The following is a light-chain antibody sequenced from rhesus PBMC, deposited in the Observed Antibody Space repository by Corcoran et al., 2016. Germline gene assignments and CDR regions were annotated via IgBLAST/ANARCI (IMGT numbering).Light chain of an antibody. CDR2: WAS. J-gene: IGKJ4*01. CDR1: RSLLSTANNKNY. CDR3: QQYYSSPLT. Sequence: DVVMTQSPDSLAVSLGERVSINCKSSRSLLSTANNKNYLAWYQQKPGQAPKMLLYWASTRESGVPDRLSGSGAGTGFTLTINGLQAEDVALYYCQQYYSSPLTFGGGTKVEIK. V-gene: IGKV4-1*01.